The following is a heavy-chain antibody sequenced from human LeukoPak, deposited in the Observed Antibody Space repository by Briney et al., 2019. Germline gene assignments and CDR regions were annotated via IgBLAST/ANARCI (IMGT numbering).Heavy chain of an antibody. V-gene: IGHV4-38-2*02. CDR1: GYSISSGYY. CDR3: ARDVAGIDSDAFDI. J-gene: IGHJ3*02. CDR2: IYHSGST. Sequence: SETLSLTCTVSGYSISSGYYWGWIRQPPGKGLEWIGSIYHSGSTYYNPSLKSRVTISVDTSKNQFSLKLTSVTAADTAVYYCARDVAGIDSDAFDIWGQGTMVTVSS. D-gene: IGHD6-19*01.